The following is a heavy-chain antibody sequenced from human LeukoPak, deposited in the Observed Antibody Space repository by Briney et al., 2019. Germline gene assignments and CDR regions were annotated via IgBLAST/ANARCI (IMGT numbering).Heavy chain of an antibody. CDR2: INPSGGST. CDR3: ARLLDY. Sequence: ASVKVSCKASGYTFTSYYMHWLRQAPGQGLEWMGIINPSGGSTSYAQKFQGRVTISVDTSKNQFSLKLSSVTAADTAVYYCARLLDYWGQGTLVTVSS. J-gene: IGHJ4*02. V-gene: IGHV1-46*01. CDR1: GYTFTSYY.